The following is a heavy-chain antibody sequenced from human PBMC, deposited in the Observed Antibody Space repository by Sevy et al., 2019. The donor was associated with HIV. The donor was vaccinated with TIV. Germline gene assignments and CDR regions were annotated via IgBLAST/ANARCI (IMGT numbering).Heavy chain of an antibody. Sequence: GGSLRLSCEASGFTFSSYVMSWVRQAPGKGLEWLSAISGNGGNTYYADAVNGRFLISRDNSRNTLYLQINSLRADDTAVYYCAKASGISDCWGQGTLVTVSS. D-gene: IGHD6-13*01. V-gene: IGHV3-23*01. CDR3: AKASGISDC. CDR2: ISGNGGNT. J-gene: IGHJ4*02. CDR1: GFTFSSYV.